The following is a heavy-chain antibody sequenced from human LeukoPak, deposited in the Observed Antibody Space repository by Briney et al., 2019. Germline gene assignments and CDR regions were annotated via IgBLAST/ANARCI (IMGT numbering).Heavy chain of an antibody. CDR3: AESLRAAAGTGAFDI. Sequence: GGSLRLSCAASGFTFSSYAMTWVRQAPGKGLEWVSTISGSGGGTNYADSVMGRFTISRDNSENTLYLQMNSLRAEDTAVYYCAESLRAAAGTGAFDIWGQGTMVTVSS. CDR1: GFTFSSYA. V-gene: IGHV3-23*01. D-gene: IGHD6-13*01. CDR2: ISGSGGGT. J-gene: IGHJ3*02.